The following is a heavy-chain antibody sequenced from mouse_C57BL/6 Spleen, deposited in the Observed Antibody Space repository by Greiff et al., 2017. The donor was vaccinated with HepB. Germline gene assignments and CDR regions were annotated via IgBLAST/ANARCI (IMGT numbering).Heavy chain of an antibody. Sequence: QVQLQQSGAELVRPGASVTLSCKASGYTFTDYEMHWVKQTPVHGLEWIGAIDPETGGTAYNQKFKGKAILTAYKSSSTAYMELRSLTSEDSAVYYCTRVGKVTTWVCYAMDYWGQGTSVTVSS. D-gene: IGHD2-2*01. CDR3: TRVGKVTTWVCYAMDY. CDR2: IDPETGGT. CDR1: GYTFTDYE. V-gene: IGHV1-15*01. J-gene: IGHJ4*01.